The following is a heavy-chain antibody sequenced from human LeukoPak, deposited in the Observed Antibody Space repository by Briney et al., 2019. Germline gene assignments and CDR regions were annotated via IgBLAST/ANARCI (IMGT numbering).Heavy chain of an antibody. CDR2: IYHSGST. Sequence: PSETLSLTCTVSGGSISSYYWSWIRQPPGKGLEWIGSIYHSGSTYYNPSLKSRVTISVDTSKNQFSLKLSSVTAADTAVYYCASNIVVVPAAIRGDWFDPWGQGTLVTVSS. V-gene: IGHV4-59*08. J-gene: IGHJ5*02. CDR1: GGSISSYY. CDR3: ASNIVVVPAAIRGDWFDP. D-gene: IGHD2-2*01.